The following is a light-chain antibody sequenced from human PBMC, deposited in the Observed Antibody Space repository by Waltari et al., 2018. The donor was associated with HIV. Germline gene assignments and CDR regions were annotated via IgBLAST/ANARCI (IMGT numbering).Light chain of an antibody. CDR3: QQYYSSPWN. CDR1: QSVLFSSNNKNH. Sequence: DIVMTQSPDSMAVSLGERATINCKSSQSVLFSSNNKNHLAWYQQKPGQPPRLLISGASTRESGVPDRFSGSGSGTDFTLTISSLQAEDVAVYYCQQYYSSPWNFGPGTKVDI. J-gene: IGKJ3*01. V-gene: IGKV4-1*01. CDR2: GAS.